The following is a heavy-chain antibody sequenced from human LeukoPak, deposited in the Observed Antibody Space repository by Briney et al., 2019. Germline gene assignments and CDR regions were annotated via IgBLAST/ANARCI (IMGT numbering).Heavy chain of an antibody. CDR2: IIPIFGTA. CDR1: GGTFSSYA. Sequence: ASVTVSFKASGGTFSSYAISWVRQAPGQGREWMGGIIPIFGTANYAQKFQGRVTITTDESTSTAYMELRRQRSEDTAVYYCARGIVGNCSSTSCYPGRGTYYYYYMGVWGKGTTVTVSS. V-gene: IGHV1-69*05. J-gene: IGHJ6*03. CDR3: ARGIVGNCSSTSCYPGRGTYYYYYMGV. D-gene: IGHD2-2*01.